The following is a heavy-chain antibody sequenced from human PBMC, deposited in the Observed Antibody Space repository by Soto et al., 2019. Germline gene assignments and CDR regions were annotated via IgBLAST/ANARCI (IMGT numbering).Heavy chain of an antibody. D-gene: IGHD2-15*01. V-gene: IGHV5-51*01. CDR1: GYSFTSYW. Sequence: PGESLKISCKGSGYSFTSYWIGWVRQMPGKGLEWMGIIYPGDSDTRYSPSFQGQVTISADKSISTAYLQWSSLKASDTAMYYCARPQCSGGSCHYYYGMDVWGQGTTVTVSS. CDR3: ARPQCSGGSCHYYYGMDV. J-gene: IGHJ6*02. CDR2: IYPGDSDT.